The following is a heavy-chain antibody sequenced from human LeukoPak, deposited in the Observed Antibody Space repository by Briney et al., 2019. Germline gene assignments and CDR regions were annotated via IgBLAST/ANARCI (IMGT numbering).Heavy chain of an antibody. V-gene: IGHV3-48*01. Sequence: GGSLRLSCAASGFTFSSYSMNWVRQAPGKGLEWVSYISSSSSTIYYADSVKGRFTISRDNAKNSLYLQMNSLRAEDTAVYYCARDLGPLSTGLPSYWGQGTLVTVSS. CDR2: ISSSSSTI. CDR1: GFTFSSYS. CDR3: ARDLGPLSTGLPSY. J-gene: IGHJ4*02. D-gene: IGHD3-16*01.